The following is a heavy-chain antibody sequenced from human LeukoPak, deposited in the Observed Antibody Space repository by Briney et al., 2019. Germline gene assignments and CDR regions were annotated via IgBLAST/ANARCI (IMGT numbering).Heavy chain of an antibody. D-gene: IGHD6-13*01. V-gene: IGHV3-48*03. CDR2: ISSSGSTI. J-gene: IGHJ5*02. Sequence: PGGSLRLSCAASGFTFSSYEMNWVRQAPGKGLEWVSYISSSGSTIYYADSVKGRFTIPRDNAKNSLYLQMNSLRAEDTAVYYCARQTSRSWYGDNWFDPWGQGTLVTVSS. CDR1: GFTFSSYE. CDR3: ARQTSRSWYGDNWFDP.